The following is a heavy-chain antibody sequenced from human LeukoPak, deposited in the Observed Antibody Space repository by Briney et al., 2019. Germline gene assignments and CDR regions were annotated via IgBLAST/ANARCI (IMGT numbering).Heavy chain of an antibody. Sequence: PGGSLRLSCAASGFTFSSFAMSWVRQAPGKGLEWVTTINSSGGKNYAESVKGRFTISRDNSKKTLYLQMNSLRPEDTAVYYCTKGGSFSGSYINWFDPWGQGTLATVSS. D-gene: IGHD3-10*01. CDR2: INSSGGK. CDR1: GFTFSSFA. CDR3: TKGGSFSGSYINWFDP. J-gene: IGHJ5*02. V-gene: IGHV3-23*01.